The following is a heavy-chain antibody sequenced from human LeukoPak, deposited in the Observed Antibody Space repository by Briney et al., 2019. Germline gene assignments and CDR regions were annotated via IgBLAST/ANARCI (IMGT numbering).Heavy chain of an antibody. J-gene: IGHJ4*02. Sequence: GGSLRLSCAASGFTFHNYWMAWVRQSPGKGLEWVANRKHNTSEKYYVDSVKGRFTISRDNAQNSFFLQMNSLRAENTAVYFCARDRGPTGYNLSDYWGQGTLVTVSS. D-gene: IGHD5-24*01. CDR1: GFTFHNYW. V-gene: IGHV3-7*01. CDR2: RKHNTSEK. CDR3: ARDRGPTGYNLSDY.